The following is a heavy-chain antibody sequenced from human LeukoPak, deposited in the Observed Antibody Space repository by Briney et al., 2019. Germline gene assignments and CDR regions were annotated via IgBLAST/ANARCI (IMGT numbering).Heavy chain of an antibody. D-gene: IGHD3-10*01. J-gene: IGHJ4*02. Sequence: GGSLRLSCAASGFPFSSYAMTWVRQAPGKGLEWFSTISGSGGSTYYADSVKGRFTISRDNSKNTLYLQMNSLRAEDTDVYYCAKSGTIPYYFDYWGQGTLVTVSS. CDR2: ISGSGGST. CDR3: AKSGTIPYYFDY. V-gene: IGHV3-23*01. CDR1: GFPFSSYA.